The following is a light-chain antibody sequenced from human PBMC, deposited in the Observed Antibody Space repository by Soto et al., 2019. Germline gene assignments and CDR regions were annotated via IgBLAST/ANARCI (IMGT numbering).Light chain of an antibody. CDR3: QRYGSSPPCT. CDR2: GAS. Sequence: EIVLTQSQGTLSLSPGDRATLSCSASQRVSSSSLAWYQQNSGEAPRFLICGASSRATGIPDRVSGSGSGTDFALTISRLDPEDFAVYFCQRYGSSPPCTFGQGTKVEI. J-gene: IGKJ2*02. CDR1: QRVSSSS. V-gene: IGKV3-20*01.